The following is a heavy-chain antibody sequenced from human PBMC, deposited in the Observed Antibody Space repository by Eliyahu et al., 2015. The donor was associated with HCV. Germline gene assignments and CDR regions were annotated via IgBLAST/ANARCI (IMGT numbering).Heavy chain of an antibody. V-gene: IGHV3-33*06. CDR2: IWFDGTKK. D-gene: IGHD3-10*01. Sequence: QVQLVESGGGVVQPGSSLRXSCAASGFXFSDFDMDWVRQAPRKGVEWVASIWFDGTKKLYGDALKGRFTISRDNSKNMVYLQMNTLRPEDTALYYCAKDFFGGPYGMDVWGQGTMVTVSS. CDR3: AKDFFGGPYGMDV. CDR1: GFXFSDFD. J-gene: IGHJ6*02.